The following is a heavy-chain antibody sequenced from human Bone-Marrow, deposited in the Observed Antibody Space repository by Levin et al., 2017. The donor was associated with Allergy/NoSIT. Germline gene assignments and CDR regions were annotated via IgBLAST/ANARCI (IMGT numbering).Heavy chain of an antibody. CDR1: GFTFSNFG. V-gene: IGHV3-30*18. CDR3: AKVKAIVYFDY. CDR2: TSFDGTNN. Sequence: LSLTCAASGFTFSNFGMHWVRQAPGKGLEWVAGTSFDGTNNYYADSVKGRFTISRDNSKNTLYLQMTSLRADDTAVYHCAKVKAIVYFDYWGQGTRVTVSS. D-gene: IGHD3-16*02. J-gene: IGHJ4*02.